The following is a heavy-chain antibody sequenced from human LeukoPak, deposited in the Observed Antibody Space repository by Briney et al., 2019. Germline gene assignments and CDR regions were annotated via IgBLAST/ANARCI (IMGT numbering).Heavy chain of an antibody. CDR2: IYYSGST. J-gene: IGHJ6*03. Sequence: SETLSLTCTVSGGSISSSSYYWGWIRQPPGKGLEWIGSIYYSGSTYYNPSLKSRVTISVDTSKNQFSLKLSPVTAADTAVYYCARDVYYYYYYYMDVWGKGTTVTVSS. CDR1: GGSISSSSYY. CDR3: ARDVYYYYYYYMDV. V-gene: IGHV4-39*07. D-gene: IGHD2-8*01.